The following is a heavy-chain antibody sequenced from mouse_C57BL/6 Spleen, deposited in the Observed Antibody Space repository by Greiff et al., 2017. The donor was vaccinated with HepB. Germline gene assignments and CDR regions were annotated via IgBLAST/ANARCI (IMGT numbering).Heavy chain of an antibody. CDR3: ARDHGSSPYWYFDV. CDR2: ISDGGSYT. Sequence: EVNVVDSGGGLVKPGGSLKLSCAASGFTFSSYAMSWVRQTPEKRLEWVATISDGGSYTYYPDNVKGRFTISRDNAKNNLYLQMSHLKSEDTAMYYCARDHGSSPYWYFDVWGTGTTVTVSS. D-gene: IGHD1-1*01. J-gene: IGHJ1*03. V-gene: IGHV5-4*01. CDR1: GFTFSSYA.